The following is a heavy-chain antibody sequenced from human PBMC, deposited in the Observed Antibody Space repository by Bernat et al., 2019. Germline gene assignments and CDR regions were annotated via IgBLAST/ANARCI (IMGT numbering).Heavy chain of an antibody. CDR1: GFTFSSYW. J-gene: IGHJ4*02. V-gene: IGHV3-74*01. CDR2: INRDGSIT. CDR3: ARGPHPDSSGTGSY. D-gene: IGHD1-1*01. Sequence: EVQLVESGGGLVQPGGSLRLSCAASGFTFSSYWMHWVRQFPGKGLVWVSRINRDGSITNYADYVMGRFTISRDNARNTVFLQMNSLRVDDTAIYYCARGPHPDSSGTGSYWGQGTLVTVSS.